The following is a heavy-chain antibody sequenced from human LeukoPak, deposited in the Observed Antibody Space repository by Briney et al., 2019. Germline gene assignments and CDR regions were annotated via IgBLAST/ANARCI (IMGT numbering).Heavy chain of an antibody. CDR2: IYISGST. Sequence: PSETLSLTCTVSGGSISSGSYYWSWIRQPAGAGLEWIGRIYISGSTDYNPSLRSRVTISVDTSKNQFSLKLSSVTAADTAVYYCASSPWSGYYYYYYYMDVWGKGTTVTVSS. D-gene: IGHD3-3*01. CDR1: GGSISSGSYY. V-gene: IGHV4-61*02. CDR3: ASSPWSGYYYYYYYMDV. J-gene: IGHJ6*03.